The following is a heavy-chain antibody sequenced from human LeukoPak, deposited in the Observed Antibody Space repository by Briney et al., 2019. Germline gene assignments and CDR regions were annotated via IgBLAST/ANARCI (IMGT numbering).Heavy chain of an antibody. J-gene: IGHJ4*02. V-gene: IGHV1-18*01. CDR1: GYTVTSYS. CDR3: ARDVYGGNPPGGY. Sequence: GASVKVSCKASGYTVTSYSVSWVRQAPGQGLEWMGWISAYNGNTNYAQKLQGRVTMTTDTSTSTAYMELRSLRSDDTAVYYCARDVYGGNPPGGYWGQGTLVTVSS. CDR2: ISAYNGNT. D-gene: IGHD4-23*01.